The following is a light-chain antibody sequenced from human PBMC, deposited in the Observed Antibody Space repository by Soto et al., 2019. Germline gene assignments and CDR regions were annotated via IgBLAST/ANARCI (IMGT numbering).Light chain of an antibody. CDR3: QHYGTSLT. V-gene: IGKV3-15*01. CDR2: SAS. Sequence: VMTQSPATLSLSPGDSATLSCRASQSVSSNLAWYQQKPGQAPRLLIYSASTRATGIQARFSGSGSGTEFTLTIRRLQPEDFAVYYCQHYGTSLTFGGGTKVDIK. CDR1: QSVSSN. J-gene: IGKJ4*01.